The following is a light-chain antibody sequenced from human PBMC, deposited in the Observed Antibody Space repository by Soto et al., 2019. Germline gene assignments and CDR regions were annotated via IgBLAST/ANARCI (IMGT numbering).Light chain of an antibody. CDR3: QHYNSYSEA. Sequence: DIHMTQSPSFLSASIGDRVTITCRASETINKYLTWYQQKPGKAPKVLIFGVSAVQSGVPSRFSGSGSGTDFTLTISSLHPEDFATYYCQHYNSYSEAFGQGTKV. V-gene: IGKV1-39*01. CDR1: ETINKY. J-gene: IGKJ1*01. CDR2: GVS.